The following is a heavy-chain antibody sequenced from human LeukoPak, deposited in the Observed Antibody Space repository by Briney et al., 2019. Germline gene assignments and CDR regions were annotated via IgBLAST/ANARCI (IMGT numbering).Heavy chain of an antibody. J-gene: IGHJ3*02. D-gene: IGHD6-13*01. V-gene: IGHV4-61*02. CDR2: IYTSGST. CDR3: VRDPPGYSSSWHAFEI. CDR1: GGSISSGSYY. Sequence: SETLSLTCSVSGGSISSGSYYWSWIRQPAGKGLEWIGRIYTSGSTNYNPSLKSRVTISVDASKNQFSLKLISVTAADTAVYYCVRDPPGYSSSWHAFEIWGQGTMVTVSS.